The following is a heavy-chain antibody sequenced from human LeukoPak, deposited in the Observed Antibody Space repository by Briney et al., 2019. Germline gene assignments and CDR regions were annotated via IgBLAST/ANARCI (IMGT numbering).Heavy chain of an antibody. V-gene: IGHV4-59*08. CDR3: ARVGTAVAGRYYYYYYGMDV. D-gene: IGHD6-19*01. J-gene: IGHJ6*02. CDR1: GGSISSYY. Sequence: SETLSLTCTVSGGSISSYYWSWIRQPPGKGLEWIGYIYYSGSTNYNPSLKSRVTISVDTSKNQFSLKLSSVTAADTAVYYCARVGTAVAGRYYYYYYGMDVWGQGTTVTVSS. CDR2: IYYSGST.